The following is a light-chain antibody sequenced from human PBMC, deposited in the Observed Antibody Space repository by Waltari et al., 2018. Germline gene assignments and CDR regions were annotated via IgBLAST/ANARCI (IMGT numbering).Light chain of an antibody. Sequence: VLTQSPATLSLSPGDRATLSCRASQHIGYYLAWYQQKPGQAPSHLMSEASKRATGGPDRFSASWSGTDLSLTVSSLEPEDFAVYYCQNRRNWPLLTFGGGTKVEIK. CDR1: QHIGYY. CDR3: QNRRNWPLLT. J-gene: IGKJ4*01. V-gene: IGKV3-11*01. CDR2: EAS.